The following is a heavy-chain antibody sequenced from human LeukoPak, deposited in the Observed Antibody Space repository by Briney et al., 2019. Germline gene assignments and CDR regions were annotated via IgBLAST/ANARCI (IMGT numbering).Heavy chain of an antibody. CDR1: GGSISSYY. CDR3: ERNMVRGVIISPYFDY. J-gene: IGHJ4*02. Sequence: SETLSLTCTVSGGSISSYYWSWIRQPPGKRLEWIGYIYYSGSTNYNPSLKSRVTISVDTSKNQFSLKLSSVTAADTAVYYCERNMVRGVIISPYFDYWGQGTLVTVSS. CDR2: IYYSGST. V-gene: IGHV4-59*01. D-gene: IGHD3-10*01.